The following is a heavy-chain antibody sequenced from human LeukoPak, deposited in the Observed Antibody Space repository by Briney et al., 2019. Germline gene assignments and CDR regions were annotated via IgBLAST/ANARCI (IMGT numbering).Heavy chain of an antibody. CDR2: INAGNGNT. CDR3: ARERKSSYYDYVWGSSPLGY. Sequence: ASVKVSCKASGYTFTSYAMHWVRQAPGQRLEWMGWINAGNGNTKYSQKFQGRVTITRDTSASTAYMELSSLRSEDTAVYYCARERKSSYYDYVWGSSPLGYWGQGTLVTVSS. D-gene: IGHD3-16*01. J-gene: IGHJ4*02. CDR1: GYTFTSYA. V-gene: IGHV1-3*01.